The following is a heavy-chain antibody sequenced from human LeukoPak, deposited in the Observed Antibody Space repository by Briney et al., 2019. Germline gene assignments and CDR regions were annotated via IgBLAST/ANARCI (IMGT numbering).Heavy chain of an antibody. CDR2: ISSSGDTT. J-gene: IGHJ4*02. D-gene: IGHD6-19*01. V-gene: IGHV3-23*01. Sequence: GGSLRLSCAASGFTFSSYAMNWVRQAPGKGLEWVSTISSSGDTTYYADSVKGRFTISRDNSKNMLYLQMNSLRVEDTAVYYCAKDVAPDSGWDLDYWGQGTLVTVSS. CDR1: GFTFSSYA. CDR3: AKDVAPDSGWDLDY.